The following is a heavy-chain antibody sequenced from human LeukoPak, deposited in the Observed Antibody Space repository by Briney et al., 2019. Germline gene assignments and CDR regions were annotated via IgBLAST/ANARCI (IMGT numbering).Heavy chain of an antibody. CDR2: IYDSETT. D-gene: IGHD6-6*01. J-gene: IGHJ4*02. V-gene: IGHV4-59*11. Sequence: SETLSLTCTVSGVSMRNHYWSWIRQPPGKGLEWIGYIYDSETTNYNPSLKSRVTMSLDTSKNQFSLKLSSVTAADTALYYCATRPGGSTRHGVFDFWSRGTLVTVSS. CDR3: ATRPGGSTRHGVFDF. CDR1: GVSMRNHY.